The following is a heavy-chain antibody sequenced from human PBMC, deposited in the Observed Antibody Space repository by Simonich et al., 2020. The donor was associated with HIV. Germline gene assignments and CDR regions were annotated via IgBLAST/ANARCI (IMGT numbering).Heavy chain of an antibody. V-gene: IGHV1-69-2*01. CDR2: VDPEDGEA. D-gene: IGHD2-15*01. CDR1: GYTFTDYY. J-gene: IGHJ4*02. Sequence: GAEVKKPGATVKISCKVSGYTFTDYYIHWVQQAPGKGLEWMGLVDPEDGEAIFAEKFQGRVTITADTSTDTAYMELSGLRSEDTAVYYCATPSLAATAFDYWGQGTLVTVSS. CDR3: ATPSLAATAFDY.